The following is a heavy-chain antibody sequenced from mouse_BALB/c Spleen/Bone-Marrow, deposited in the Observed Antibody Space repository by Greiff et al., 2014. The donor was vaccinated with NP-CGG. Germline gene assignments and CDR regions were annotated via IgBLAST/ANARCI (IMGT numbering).Heavy chain of an antibody. D-gene: IGHD2-4*01. CDR3: ARIYDYDRGAWFAY. Sequence: VQLQQSGPELVKPGASVKISCKASGYSFTGYFMNWVMQSHGKSLEWIGRINPYNGDTFYNQKFKDKATLTIDESSSTAHMELRSLASEDSAVYYCARIYDYDRGAWFAYWGQGTLVTVSA. CDR2: INPYNGDT. J-gene: IGHJ3*01. V-gene: IGHV1-20*02. CDR1: GYSFTGYF.